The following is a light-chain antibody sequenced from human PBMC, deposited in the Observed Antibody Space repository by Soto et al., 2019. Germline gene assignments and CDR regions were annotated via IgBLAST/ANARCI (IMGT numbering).Light chain of an antibody. V-gene: IGKV3-20*01. CDR1: QSVSSSY. CDR2: GTS. J-gene: IGKJ1*01. CDR3: QQYGSSSWT. Sequence: AERATLCCRASQSVSSSYLAWYQQKPGQAPRPLIYGTSSRATGIPDRFSGSGSGTDFTLTISRLEPEDFAVYYCQQYGSSSWTFGQGTRWIS.